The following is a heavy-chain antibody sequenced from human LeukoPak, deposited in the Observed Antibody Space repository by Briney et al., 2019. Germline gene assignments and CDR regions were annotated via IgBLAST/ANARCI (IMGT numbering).Heavy chain of an antibody. V-gene: IGHV4-38-2*01. J-gene: IGHJ4*02. CDR1: RYSISSGYN. CDR2: ISHSGST. Sequence: SETLSLTCAVSRYSISSGYNWGWIRQSPGKGLEWIGSISHSGSTYYNPSLKSRVTISVDTSKNEFSLNLSSVTAADTALYYCARGYYGSGGYYKGNYFDYWGQGTLVTVSS. D-gene: IGHD3-10*01. CDR3: ARGYYGSGGYYKGNYFDY.